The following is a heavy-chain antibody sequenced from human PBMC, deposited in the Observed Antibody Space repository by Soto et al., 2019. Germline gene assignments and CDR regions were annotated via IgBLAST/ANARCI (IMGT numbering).Heavy chain of an antibody. Sequence: PSETLSLTCAVYGGSFSGYYWSWIRQPPGKGLEWIGEINHSGSTNYNPSLKSRVTISVDTSKNHFSLKLSSVTAADTAVYYCARGLWYNWNYGYYYGMDVWGQGTTVTVSS. J-gene: IGHJ6*02. D-gene: IGHD1-7*01. CDR3: ARGLWYNWNYGYYYGMDV. CDR2: INHSGST. CDR1: GGSFSGYY. V-gene: IGHV4-34*01.